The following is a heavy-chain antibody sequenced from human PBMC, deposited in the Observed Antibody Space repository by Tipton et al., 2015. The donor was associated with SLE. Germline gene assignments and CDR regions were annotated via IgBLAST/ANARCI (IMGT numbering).Heavy chain of an antibody. CDR3: AKYRGGTMLDV. D-gene: IGHD2-15*01. CDR2: IDYTGNT. V-gene: IGHV4-59*05. J-gene: IGHJ6*04. CDR1: GGSISSYY. Sequence: TLSLTCTVSGGSISSYYWSWIRQPPGKGLEWIGSIDYTGNTHYNPSLKSRVTISVDTSANQFSLKVTSVIAADTAMYYCAKYRGGTMLDVWGKGTTVTVSS.